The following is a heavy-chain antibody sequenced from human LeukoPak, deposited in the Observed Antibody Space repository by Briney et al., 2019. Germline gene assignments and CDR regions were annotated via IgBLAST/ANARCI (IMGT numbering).Heavy chain of an antibody. CDR2: IHPGDYDT. D-gene: IGHD4-11*01. J-gene: IGHJ4*02. CDR1: GYSFSNFW. Sequence: GESLKISCKGSGYSFSNFWIAWVRQMPGRGLEYLGIIHPGDYDTRYSPSFRGQVTISVDKSISTAYLQWTSLKASDTAIYYCARAPTSVSNPYYFDSWGQGTLVTVSS. CDR3: ARAPTSVSNPYYFDS. V-gene: IGHV5-51*01.